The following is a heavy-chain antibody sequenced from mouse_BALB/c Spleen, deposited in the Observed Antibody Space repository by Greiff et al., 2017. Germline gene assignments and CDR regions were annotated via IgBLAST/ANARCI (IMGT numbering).Heavy chain of an antibody. J-gene: IGHJ3*01. Sequence: ESGAELAKPGASVKMSCKASGYTFTSYWMHWVKQRPGQGLEWIGYINPSTGYTEYNQKFKDKATLTADKSSSTAYMQLSSLTSEDSAVYYCARGWETGSYQAWFAYWGQGTLVTVSA. V-gene: IGHV1-7*01. CDR1: GYTFTSYW. D-gene: IGHD4-1*01. CDR3: ARGWETGSYQAWFAY. CDR2: INPSTGYT.